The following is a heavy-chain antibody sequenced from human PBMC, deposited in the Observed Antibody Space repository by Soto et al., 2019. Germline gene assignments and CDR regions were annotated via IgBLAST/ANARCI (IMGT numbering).Heavy chain of an antibody. V-gene: IGHV4-31*03. CDR1: GGSISSGGYY. CDR3: ARAGVAATVVWFDP. Sequence: SETLSLTCTVSGGSISSGGYYWSWIRQHPGKGLEWIGYIYYSGSTYYNPSLKSRVTISVDTSKNQFSLKLSSVTAADTAVYYCARAGVAATVVWFDPWGQGTLVTVSS. CDR2: IYYSGST. D-gene: IGHD2-15*01. J-gene: IGHJ5*02.